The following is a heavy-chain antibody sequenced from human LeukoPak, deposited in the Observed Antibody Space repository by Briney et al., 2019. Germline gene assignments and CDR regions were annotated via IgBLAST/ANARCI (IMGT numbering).Heavy chain of an antibody. D-gene: IGHD3-3*01. CDR1: GFTFSSYS. CDR2: ISSSSSTI. Sequence: PGGSLRLSCAASGFTFSSYSMNWVRQAPGKGLEWGSYISSSSSTIYYADSVKGRFTISRDNAKNSLYLQMNSLRAEDTAVYYCARDHTIFGVNDYWGQGTLVTVSS. J-gene: IGHJ4*02. CDR3: ARDHTIFGVNDY. V-gene: IGHV3-48*01.